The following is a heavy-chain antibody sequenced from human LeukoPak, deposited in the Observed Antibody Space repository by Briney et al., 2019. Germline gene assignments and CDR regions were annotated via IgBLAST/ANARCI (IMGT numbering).Heavy chain of an antibody. CDR3: ARAILWFGESPGSYGMDV. V-gene: IGHV4-34*01. J-gene: IGHJ6*02. CDR1: GFTFSSYA. CDR2: INHSGST. D-gene: IGHD3-10*01. Sequence: LRLSCAASGFTFSSYAMSWVRQPPGKGLEWIGEINHSGSTNYNPSLKSRVTISVDTSKNQFSLKLSSVTAADTAVYYCARAILWFGESPGSYGMDVWGQGTTVTVSS.